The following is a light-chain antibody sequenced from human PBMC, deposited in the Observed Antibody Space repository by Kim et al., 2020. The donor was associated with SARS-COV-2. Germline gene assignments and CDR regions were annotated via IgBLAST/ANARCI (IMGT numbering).Light chain of an antibody. J-gene: IGLJ2*01. V-gene: IGLV3-21*04. Sequence: VSVAPGKTARITCGGNNIGSERVHWYQQKPGQAPVLVIYYDSDRPSGIPERFSGSNSGNTATLTISRVEAGDEADYYCQVWDSSSDHVVFGGGTQLTVL. CDR1: NIGSER. CDR2: YDS. CDR3: QVWDSSSDHVV.